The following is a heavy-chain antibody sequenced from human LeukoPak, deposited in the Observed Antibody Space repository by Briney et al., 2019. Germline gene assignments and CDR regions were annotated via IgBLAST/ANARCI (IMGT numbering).Heavy chain of an antibody. D-gene: IGHD2-2*01. CDR1: GFTFSSYS. CDR2: ISSSSSYI. V-gene: IGHV3-21*01. J-gene: IGHJ6*03. Sequence: GGSLRLSCAASGFTFSSYSMNWVRQAPGKGLEWVSSISSSSSYIYYADSVKGRFTISRDNAKNSLYLQMNSLRAEDTAVYYCARVGVVVPAAMSYYYYYYMDVWGKGTTVTISS. CDR3: ARVGVVVPAAMSYYYYYYMDV.